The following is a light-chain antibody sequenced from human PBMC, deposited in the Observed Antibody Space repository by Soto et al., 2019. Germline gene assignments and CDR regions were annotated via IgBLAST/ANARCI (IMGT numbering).Light chain of an antibody. Sequence: QSVLTQPPSVSGAPGQKVTISCTRSSSNIGAAYDVHWYQHLPGTAPKLLIYGNNNRPSGVPDRFSGSKSVTSASLAITGLQAEDEDDYYCQYYDSSLSGWVFGGGTQLTVL. CDR1: SSNIGAAYD. CDR2: GNN. CDR3: QYYDSSLSGWV. V-gene: IGLV1-40*01. J-gene: IGLJ3*02.